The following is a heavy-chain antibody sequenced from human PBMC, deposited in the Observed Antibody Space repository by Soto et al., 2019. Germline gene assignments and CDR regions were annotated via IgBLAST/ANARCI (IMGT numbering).Heavy chain of an antibody. D-gene: IGHD2-15*01. CDR2: IYYSGST. CDR3: ATGGNGFDFDY. J-gene: IGHJ4*02. V-gene: IGHV4-31*03. CDR1: GGSISSGGYY. Sequence: SETLSLTCTVSGGSISSGGYYWSWIRQHPGKGLEWIGYIYYSGSTYYNPSLKSRVTISVDTSKNQFSLRLSSVTAADTAVYYCATGGNGFDFDYWGQGTLVTVSS.